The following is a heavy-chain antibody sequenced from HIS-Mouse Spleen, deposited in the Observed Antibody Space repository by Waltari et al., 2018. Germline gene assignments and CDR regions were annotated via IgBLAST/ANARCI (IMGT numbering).Heavy chain of an antibody. D-gene: IGHD6-13*01. CDR1: GGSIRSSSSY. V-gene: IGHV4-39*07. J-gene: IGHJ2*01. CDR3: AREIPYSSSWYDWYFDL. Sequence: QLQLQESGPGLVKPSETLSLTCPVSGGSIRSSSSYLGWIRQPPGKGLEWIGSIYYSGSTYYNPYLKSRVTISVDTSKNQFSLKLSSVTAADTAVYYCAREIPYSSSWYDWYFDLWGRGTLVTVSS. CDR2: IYYSGST.